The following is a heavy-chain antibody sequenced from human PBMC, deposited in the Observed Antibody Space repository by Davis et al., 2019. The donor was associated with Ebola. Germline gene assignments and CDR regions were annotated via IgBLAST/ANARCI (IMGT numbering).Heavy chain of an antibody. D-gene: IGHD1-26*01. CDR1: GFTFRDYY. J-gene: IGHJ4*02. Sequence: GGSLRLSCAASGFTFRDYYMSWIRQAPGKGLEWVAVISFDGSNKYRADSFVGRFTISRDNSKNLVYLQMSSLRPEDTAVYYCARGTSSVIVVQPDYWGQGTMVTVSS. CDR3: ARGTSSVIVVQPDY. CDR2: ISFDGSNK. V-gene: IGHV3-30*03.